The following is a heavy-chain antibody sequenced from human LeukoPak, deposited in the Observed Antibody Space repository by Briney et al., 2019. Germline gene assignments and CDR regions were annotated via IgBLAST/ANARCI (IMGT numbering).Heavy chain of an antibody. CDR3: AKSDYDSSGYEAGAFDI. V-gene: IGHV3-9*01. CDR2: ISWNSGSI. D-gene: IGHD3-22*01. J-gene: IGHJ3*02. CDR1: GFTFDDYA. Sequence: AGRSLRLSCAASGFTFDDYAMHWVRQAPGKGLEWVSGISWNSGSIGYADSVKGRFTISRDNAKNSLYLQMNSLRAEDTALYYCAKSDYDSSGYEAGAFDIWGQGTMVTVSS.